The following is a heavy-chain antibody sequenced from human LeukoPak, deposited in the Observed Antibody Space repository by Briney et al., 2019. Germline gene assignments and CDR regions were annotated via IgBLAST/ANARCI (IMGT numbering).Heavy chain of an antibody. D-gene: IGHD3-9*01. CDR3: ARDRILTGYYRGYYYYYYMDV. V-gene: IGHV4-34*01. J-gene: IGHJ6*03. Sequence: PLETLSLTCAVYGGSFSGYYWSWIRQPPGKGLEWIGEINHSGSTNYNPSLKSRVTISVDTSKNQFSLKLSSVTAADTAVYYCARDRILTGYYRGYYYYYYMDVWGKGTTVTVSS. CDR2: INHSGST. CDR1: GGSFSGYY.